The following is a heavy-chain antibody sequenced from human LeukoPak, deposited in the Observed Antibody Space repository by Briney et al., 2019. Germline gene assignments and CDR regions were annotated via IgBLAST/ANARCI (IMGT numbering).Heavy chain of an antibody. CDR3: ARGERGYSGYEPIGY. CDR1: GFTSSSCE. Sequence: GGSLRLSCAASGFTSSSCEMNWVRQAPGKGLEWVSYISSSGSTIYYADSVKGRFTISRDNAKNSLYLQMNSLRAEDTAVYYCARGERGYSGYEPIGYWGQGTLVTVSS. V-gene: IGHV3-48*03. J-gene: IGHJ4*02. D-gene: IGHD5-12*01. CDR2: ISSSGSTI.